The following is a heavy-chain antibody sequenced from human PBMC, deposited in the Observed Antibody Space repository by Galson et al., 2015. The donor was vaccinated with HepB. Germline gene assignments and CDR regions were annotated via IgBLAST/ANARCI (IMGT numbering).Heavy chain of an antibody. J-gene: IGHJ5*02. CDR2: IYYSGST. CDR3: ASGIERITIFGVVMAGFDP. Sequence: SETLSLTCTVSGGSISSYYWSWIRQPPGKGLEWIGYIYYSGSTNYNPSLKSRATISVDTSKNQFSLKLSSVTAADTAVYYCASGIERITIFGVVMAGFDPWGQGTLVTVSS. V-gene: IGHV4-59*01. D-gene: IGHD3-3*01. CDR1: GGSISSYY.